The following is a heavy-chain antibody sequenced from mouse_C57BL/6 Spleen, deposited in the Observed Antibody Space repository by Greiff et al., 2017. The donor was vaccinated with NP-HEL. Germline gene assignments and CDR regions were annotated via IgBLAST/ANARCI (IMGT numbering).Heavy chain of an antibody. D-gene: IGHD1-1*01. V-gene: IGHV5-4*03. CDR3: ASPDYYGSSRYWYFDV. CDR2: ISDGGSYT. J-gene: IGHJ1*03. Sequence: EVKLVESGGGLVKPGGSLKLSCAASGFTFSSYAMSWVRQTPDKRLEWVATISDGGSYTYYPDNVKGRFTISRDNAKNNLYLQMSHLKSEDTAMYYCASPDYYGSSRYWYFDVWGTGTTVTVSS. CDR1: GFTFSSYA.